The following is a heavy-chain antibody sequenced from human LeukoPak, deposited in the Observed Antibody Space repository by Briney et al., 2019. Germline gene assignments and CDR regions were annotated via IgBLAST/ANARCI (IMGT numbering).Heavy chain of an antibody. V-gene: IGHV3-7*01. D-gene: IGHD2-21*02. CDR1: GFTFSTYW. J-gene: IGHJ4*02. CDR2: INQDASEI. Sequence: PGGSLRLSCAASGFTFSTYWMNWYRQAPGEGLEWVGNINQDASEINYVDSVRGRFTISRDNAKNSLHLQMNSLRAEDTAVYYCATDRGNSDWQKRFDSWGQGTLVTVSS. CDR3: ATDRGNSDWQKRFDS.